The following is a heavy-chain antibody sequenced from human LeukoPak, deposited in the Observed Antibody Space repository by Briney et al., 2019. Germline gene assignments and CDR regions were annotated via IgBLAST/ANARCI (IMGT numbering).Heavy chain of an antibody. V-gene: IGHV3-30-3*01. CDR2: ISYDGSNK. CDR3: ARDDYGDYESLDY. D-gene: IGHD4-17*01. J-gene: IGHJ4*02. Sequence: GRSLRLSCAASGFTFSSYAMHWVRQAPGKGLEWVAVISYDGSNKYYADSVKGRSTISRDNSKNTLCLQMNSLRAEDTAVYYCARDDYGDYESLDYWGQGTLVTVSS. CDR1: GFTFSSYA.